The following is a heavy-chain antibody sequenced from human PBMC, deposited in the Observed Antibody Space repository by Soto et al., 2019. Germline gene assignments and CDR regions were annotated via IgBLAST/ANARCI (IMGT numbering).Heavy chain of an antibody. CDR3: ARDPTGSFSSDY. Sequence: GGSLRLSCAASGFTFSDYYMSWIRQAPGKGLEWVSYISSSSSYTNYADSVKGRFTISRDNAKNSLYLQMNSLRAEDTAVYYCARDPTGSFSSDYWGQGTLVTVSS. D-gene: IGHD1-26*01. V-gene: IGHV3-11*06. CDR1: GFTFSDYY. J-gene: IGHJ4*02. CDR2: ISSSSSYT.